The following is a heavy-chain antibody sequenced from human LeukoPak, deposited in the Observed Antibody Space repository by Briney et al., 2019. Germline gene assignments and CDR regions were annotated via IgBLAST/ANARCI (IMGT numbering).Heavy chain of an antibody. V-gene: IGHV1-18*01. D-gene: IGHD3-22*01. CDR2: ISGYNGNT. CDR1: GNTFTSYG. Sequence: GASVKVSCKASGNTFTSYGITWVRQAPGQGLEWMGWISGYNGNTNYAQNLQGRVTLTTDTSTNTAYMELRSLKSDDTAVYYCARDLTGSSGYYLTWFDYWGQGTLVTVSS. CDR3: ARDLTGSSGYYLTWFDY. J-gene: IGHJ4*02.